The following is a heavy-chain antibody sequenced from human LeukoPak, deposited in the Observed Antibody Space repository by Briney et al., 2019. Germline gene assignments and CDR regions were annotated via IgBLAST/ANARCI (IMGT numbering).Heavy chain of an antibody. V-gene: IGHV4-61*09. J-gene: IGHJ4*02. D-gene: IGHD3-10*01. CDR1: GGSISSGSYD. Sequence: TSETLSLTCTVPGGSISSGSYDWYWIRQPAGKGLEWIGHIYTSGGSNYSPSLKSRVTISVDTSKNQFSLKLTSVTAADTAVYYCTKGRGIWGQGTLVTVSS. CDR3: TKGRGI. CDR2: IYTSGGS.